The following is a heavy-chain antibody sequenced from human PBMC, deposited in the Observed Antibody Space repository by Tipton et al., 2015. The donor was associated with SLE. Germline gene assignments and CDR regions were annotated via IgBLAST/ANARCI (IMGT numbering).Heavy chain of an antibody. CDR3: ARGRRRYSSGWSDAFDI. D-gene: IGHD6-19*01. Sequence: GLVKPSETLSLTCAVYGGYFSGYYWSWIRQPPGKGLEWIGEINHSGSTNYNPSLKSRVTISVDTSKNQFSLKLSSVTAADTAVYYCARGRRRYSSGWSDAFDIWGQGTMVTVSS. CDR2: INHSGST. V-gene: IGHV4-34*01. J-gene: IGHJ3*02. CDR1: GGYFSGYY.